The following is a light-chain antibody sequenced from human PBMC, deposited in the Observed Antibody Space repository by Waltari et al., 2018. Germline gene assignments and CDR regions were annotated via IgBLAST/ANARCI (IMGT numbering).Light chain of an antibody. V-gene: IGKV1-39*01. J-gene: IGKJ3*01. Sequence: DIQLTQSPSSLSASVGDRVTITCRASQKIYSYLNWSQQKPGKAPHLLIYAAATLQSGVPSRFSGSGSGTDFTLTIGSLQPEDFATYFCQQSYSTPFTFGPGTKVDIK. CDR2: AAA. CDR3: QQSYSTPFT. CDR1: QKIYSY.